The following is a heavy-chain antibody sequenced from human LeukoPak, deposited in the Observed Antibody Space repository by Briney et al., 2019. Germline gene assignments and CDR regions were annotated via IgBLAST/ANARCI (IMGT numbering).Heavy chain of an antibody. CDR3: ARGHGSEVQAAPPLY. D-gene: IGHD2-2*01. J-gene: IGHJ4*02. Sequence: GGSLRLSCAASGFTFSSYGMHWVRQAPGKGLEWVAVIWYDGSNKYYADSVKGRFTISRDNSKNTLYLQMNSLRAEDTAVYYCARGHGSEVQAAPPLYWGQGTLVTVSS. V-gene: IGHV3-33*01. CDR1: GFTFSSYG. CDR2: IWYDGSNK.